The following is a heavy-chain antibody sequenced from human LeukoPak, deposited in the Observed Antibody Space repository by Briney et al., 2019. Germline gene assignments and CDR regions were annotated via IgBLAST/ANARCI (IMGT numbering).Heavy chain of an antibody. D-gene: IGHD2-15*01. V-gene: IGHV1-2*02. CDR3: WADGCTSASY. J-gene: IGHJ4*02. CDR2: VSPNSGGT. CDR1: GYDFTMYY. Sequence: ASVKVSCKASGYDFTMYYMHWVRQAPGQGLEWMGWVSPNSGGTNYAQKFQGRVTMTRDTAISTAYMELSSLRSDDTAVYYCWADGCTSASYWGQGTLVTVSS.